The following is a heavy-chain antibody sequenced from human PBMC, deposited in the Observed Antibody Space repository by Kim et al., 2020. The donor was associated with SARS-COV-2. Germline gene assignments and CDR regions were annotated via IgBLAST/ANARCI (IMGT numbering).Heavy chain of an antibody. CDR3: ARATIAAAGLKFDY. V-gene: IGHV4-31*02. J-gene: IGHJ4*02. D-gene: IGHD6-13*01. Sequence: NPPLKSRVTISVDTSKNQFSLKLSSVTAADTAVYYCARATIAAAGLKFDYWGQGTLVTVSS.